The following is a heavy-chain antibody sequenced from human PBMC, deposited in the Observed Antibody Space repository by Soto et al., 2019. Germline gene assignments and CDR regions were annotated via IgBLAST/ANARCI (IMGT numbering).Heavy chain of an antibody. V-gene: IGHV4-34*01. D-gene: IGHD3-10*01. Sequence: QVQLQQWGAGLLKPSETLSLTCAVYGGSFSGYQWSWIRQTPGKGLEWIGEINDSGNINYNPSLKSRVTISLDTPKKQISLKLSSVTAADSAVYYCARGLILWFGELSRRGGYYYYMDVWGKGNTVTVSS. CDR2: INDSGNI. CDR3: ARGLILWFGELSRRGGYYYYMDV. CDR1: GGSFSGYQ. J-gene: IGHJ6*03.